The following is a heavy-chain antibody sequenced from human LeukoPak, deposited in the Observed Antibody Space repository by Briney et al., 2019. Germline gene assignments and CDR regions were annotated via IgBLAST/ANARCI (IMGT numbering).Heavy chain of an antibody. CDR3: ASGYGSGTSGYFDY. CDR2: ITWGRDNL. J-gene: IGHJ4*02. D-gene: IGHD3-10*01. CDR1: GFIFDDYA. Sequence: PGGSLRLSCAVSGFIFDDYAMHWVRQAPGKGLEWVSGITWGRDNLAYAASVKGRFTISRDNSKNTLYLQMNSLRAEDTAVYYCASGYGSGTSGYFDYWGQGTLVTVSS. V-gene: IGHV3-9*01.